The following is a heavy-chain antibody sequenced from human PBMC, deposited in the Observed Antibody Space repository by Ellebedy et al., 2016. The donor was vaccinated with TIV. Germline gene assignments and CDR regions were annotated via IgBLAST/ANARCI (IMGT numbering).Heavy chain of an antibody. CDR1: GGSIVSYF. CDR2: LSSNGAT. J-gene: IGHJ5*01. V-gene: IGHV4-4*08. CDR3: ARNPPTYNWVDS. Sequence: SETLSLTCTVSGGSIVSYFWSWIRQPAGKGLEWIGYLSSNGATIYNPSLKSRVTISVDTSKNQFSLKLRSVTAADTAVYYCARNPPTYNWVDSWGQGTLVTVSS.